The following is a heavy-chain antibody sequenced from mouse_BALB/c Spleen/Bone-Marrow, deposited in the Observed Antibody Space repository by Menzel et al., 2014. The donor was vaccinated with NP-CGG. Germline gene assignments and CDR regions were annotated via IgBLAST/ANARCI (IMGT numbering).Heavy chain of an antibody. J-gene: IGHJ2*01. CDR1: GFTFGNYA. V-gene: IGHV5-6-3*01. Sequence: EVQRVESGGGLVQPGGSLKLSCAASGFTFGNYAMSWVRQTPDKRLELVATINSNGGSTYYPDSVKGRFTISRDNARNTLYLQMSSPKSEDTAMYYCARVAYYNVYFDYWGQGTTLTVSS. CDR3: ARVAYYNVYFDY. CDR2: INSNGGST. D-gene: IGHD2-12*01.